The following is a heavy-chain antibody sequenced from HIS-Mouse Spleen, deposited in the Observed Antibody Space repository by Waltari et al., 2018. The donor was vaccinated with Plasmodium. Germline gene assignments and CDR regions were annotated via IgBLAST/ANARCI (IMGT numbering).Heavy chain of an antibody. CDR2: IKQDGSAK. Sequence: EVQLVESGGGLVKPGGSLRPACGAPGLPFGSYWMGGVRQAPGKGLEWVANIKQDGSAKYYVDSVKGRFTISRDNAKNSLYLQMNSLRAEDTAVYYCASSWYWYFDLWGRGTLVTVSS. D-gene: IGHD6-13*01. J-gene: IGHJ2*01. CDR3: ASSWYWYFDL. V-gene: IGHV3-7*01. CDR1: GLPFGSYW.